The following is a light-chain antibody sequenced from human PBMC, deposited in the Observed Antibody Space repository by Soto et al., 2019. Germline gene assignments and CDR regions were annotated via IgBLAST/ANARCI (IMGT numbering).Light chain of an antibody. CDR1: TSDVGGYNY. Sequence: QSVLTQPASVSGSPGQSITISCTGTTSDVGGYNYVSWYQQHPGKAPKLMIYDVTNRPSGVSNRFSGSKSGNTASLTISGLLPEDEADYYCSSFSRTSLVVFGGGTKLTVL. V-gene: IGLV2-14*03. J-gene: IGLJ2*01. CDR3: SSFSRTSLVV. CDR2: DVT.